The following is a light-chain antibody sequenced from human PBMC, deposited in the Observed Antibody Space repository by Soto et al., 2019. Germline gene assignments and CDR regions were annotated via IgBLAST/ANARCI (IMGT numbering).Light chain of an antibody. Sequence: QSALTQPASVSGSPGQSITISCTGTSSDIGVFNYVSWYQQHPGKAPKLMIYEVTNRPSGISNRFSGSKSGNTASLTISGLQAEDEADYHCSSFTSSTTYVFGTGTKVTVL. CDR1: SSDIGVFNY. CDR2: EVT. J-gene: IGLJ1*01. CDR3: SSFTSSTTYV. V-gene: IGLV2-14*01.